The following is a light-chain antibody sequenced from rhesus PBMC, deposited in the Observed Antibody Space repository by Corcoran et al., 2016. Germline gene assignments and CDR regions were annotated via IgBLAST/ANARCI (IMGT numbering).Light chain of an antibody. V-gene: IGKV1-44*01. CDR2: AAS. CDR1: QNIYSN. J-gene: IGKJ4*01. Sequence: DIQMTQSPSALSTSVGDRVTISCRASQNIYSNLAWYQQQPGKAPKLLIYAASSLQTGIPSRFSGSGSGTDFILTISSLQPEDSAAYYCQHYYDNPLTFGGGTRVELK. CDR3: QHYYDNPLT.